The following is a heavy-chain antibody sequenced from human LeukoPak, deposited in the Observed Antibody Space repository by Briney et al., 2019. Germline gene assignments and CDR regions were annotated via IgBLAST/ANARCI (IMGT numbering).Heavy chain of an antibody. J-gene: IGHJ4*02. Sequence: GGSLRLSCAASGFSFSSYSMNWVRQAPGKGLEWFSYITSSSNTMYYADSVKGRFTISRDNAKNSLYLQMNSLRAEDTAVYYCARKSGSSGYSFDYWGQGTLVTVSS. CDR1: GFSFSSYS. V-gene: IGHV3-48*01. CDR3: ARKSGSSGYSFDY. CDR2: ITSSSNTM. D-gene: IGHD3-22*01.